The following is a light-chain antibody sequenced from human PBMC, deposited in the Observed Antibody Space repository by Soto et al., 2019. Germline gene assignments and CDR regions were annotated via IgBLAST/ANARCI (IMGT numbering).Light chain of an antibody. V-gene: IGKV1-39*01. CDR1: QNITKF. J-gene: IGKJ1*01. CDR2: VTS. CDR3: QQTYSAPGT. Sequence: DIPMTQSPSSLSASVGDRVTVTCRPSQNITKFLNWYQEKPGKAPKVLIYVTSNLQNGVPSRFSGSGSGTEFTLTINNLQPEDFATYYCQQTYSAPGTFGQGTRVEVK.